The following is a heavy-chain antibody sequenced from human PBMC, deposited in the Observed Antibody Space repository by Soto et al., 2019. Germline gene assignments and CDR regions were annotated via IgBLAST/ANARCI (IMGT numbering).Heavy chain of an antibody. Sequence: PSETLSLTCTVSGCSISSYYWSWIRQPPGKGLEWIGYVYYSGSTNYNPSLKSRVTISVDTSKNQFSLKLTSVTAADTAVYYCARQYDFWSGYYDYWGQGTLVTVSS. CDR1: GCSISSYY. V-gene: IGHV4-59*08. D-gene: IGHD3-3*01. CDR2: VYYSGST. J-gene: IGHJ4*02. CDR3: ARQYDFWSGYYDY.